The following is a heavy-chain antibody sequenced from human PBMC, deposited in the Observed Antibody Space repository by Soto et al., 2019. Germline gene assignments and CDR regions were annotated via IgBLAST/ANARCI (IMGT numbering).Heavy chain of an antibody. CDR3: ARAEGTVSLYYYYYYMDV. D-gene: IGHD4-17*01. CDR1: GFTVSSNY. Sequence: EVQLVESGGGLVQPGGSLRLSCAASGFTVSSNYMSWVRQAPGKGLEWVSVIYSGGSTYYADSVKGRFTISRHNSKNTLYLQMNSLRAEDTAVYYWARAEGTVSLYYYYYYMDVWGKGTTVTVSS. CDR2: IYSGGST. J-gene: IGHJ6*03. V-gene: IGHV3-53*04.